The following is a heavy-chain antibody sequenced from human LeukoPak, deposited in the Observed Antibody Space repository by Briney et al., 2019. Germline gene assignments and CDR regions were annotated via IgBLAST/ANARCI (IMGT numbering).Heavy chain of an antibody. CDR3: ARAREAHYNVYSDH. CDR2: IYSGGTT. V-gene: IGHV3-53*01. D-gene: IGHD3-10*01. J-gene: IGHJ4*02. Sequence: PGGSLRLSCAASGFTVSSNHMTWVRQAPGKGLEWVSVIYSGGTTFYADSVQGRFTLSRDNSKNTLYLQMNSLRAEDTAVYYCARAREAHYNVYSDHWGQGALVTVSS. CDR1: GFTVSSNH.